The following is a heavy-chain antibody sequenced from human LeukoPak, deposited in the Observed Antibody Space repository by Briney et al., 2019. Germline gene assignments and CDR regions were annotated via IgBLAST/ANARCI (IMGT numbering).Heavy chain of an antibody. V-gene: IGHV3-23*01. Sequence: GGSLRLSCAASGFTFSSYAMSWVRQAPGKGLEWVSAINGSGGSTYYADSVKGRFTISRDNSKNTLYLQMNSLRAEDTAVYYCAKVSAPYYYDSSGYLGYWGQGTLVTVSS. J-gene: IGHJ4*02. CDR2: INGSGGST. D-gene: IGHD3-22*01. CDR1: GFTFSSYA. CDR3: AKVSAPYYYDSSGYLGY.